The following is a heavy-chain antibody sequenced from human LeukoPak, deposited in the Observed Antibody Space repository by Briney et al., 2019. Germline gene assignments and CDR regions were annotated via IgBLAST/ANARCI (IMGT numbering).Heavy chain of an antibody. Sequence: ASVKVSCKASGYTFTGYYMHGVRQAPGQGLEWMGWINPNSGGTNYAQKFQGRVTMTRDTSISTAYMELRRLRSDDTAVYYCARARTDYDYVWGSSHFDYWGQGTLVTVSS. CDR3: ARARTDYDYVWGSSHFDY. CDR1: GYTFTGYY. V-gene: IGHV1-2*02. D-gene: IGHD3-16*01. CDR2: INPNSGGT. J-gene: IGHJ4*02.